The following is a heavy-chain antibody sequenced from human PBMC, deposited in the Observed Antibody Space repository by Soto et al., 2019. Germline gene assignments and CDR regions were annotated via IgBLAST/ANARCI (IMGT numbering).Heavy chain of an antibody. D-gene: IGHD2-15*01. Sequence: GGSLRLSCAASGFTFSSYGMHWVRQAPGKGLEWVAVIWYDGSNKYYADSVKGRFTISRDNSKNTLYLQMNSLRAEDTAVYYCARPHISRGDCSGGSCSPAYYYYGTDVWGQGTTVTVSS. J-gene: IGHJ6*02. CDR1: GFTFSSYG. CDR3: ARPHISRGDCSGGSCSPAYYYYGTDV. V-gene: IGHV3-33*01. CDR2: IWYDGSNK.